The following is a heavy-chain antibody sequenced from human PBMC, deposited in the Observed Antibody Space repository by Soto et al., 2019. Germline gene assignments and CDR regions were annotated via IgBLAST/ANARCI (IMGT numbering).Heavy chain of an antibody. CDR2: ISYDGSNK. J-gene: IGHJ4*02. V-gene: IGHV3-30*18. CDR1: GFTLRSYG. D-gene: IGHD3-22*01. CDR3: AKDQGSSGYGPLDY. Sequence: GGSRRLSCSASGFTLRSYGMHWFRQAPGKGLEWVAVISYDGSNKYYADSVKGRFTISRDNSKNTLYLQMNSLRAEDTAVYYCAKDQGSSGYGPLDYWGQGTLVTVSS.